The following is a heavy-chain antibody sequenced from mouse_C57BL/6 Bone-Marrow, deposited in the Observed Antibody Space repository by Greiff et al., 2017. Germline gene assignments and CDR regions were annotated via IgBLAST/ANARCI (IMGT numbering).Heavy chain of an antibody. J-gene: IGHJ2*01. V-gene: IGHV14-4*01. CDR3: TTQYYYGSRLYYFDY. Sequence: VQLQQSGAELVRPGASVKLSCTASGFNIKDDYMHWVKQRPEQGLEWIGWIDPENGDTEYASKFQGKATITADTSSNTAYLQLSSLTSEDTAVYYCTTQYYYGSRLYYFDYWGQGTTLTVSS. CDR2: IDPENGDT. D-gene: IGHD1-1*01. CDR1: GFNIKDDY.